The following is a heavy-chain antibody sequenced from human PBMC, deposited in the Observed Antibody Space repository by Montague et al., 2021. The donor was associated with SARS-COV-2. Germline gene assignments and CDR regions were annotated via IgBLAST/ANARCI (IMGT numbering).Heavy chain of an antibody. CDR3: ARDVVEAPGTFDY. J-gene: IGHJ4*02. D-gene: IGHD6-13*01. V-gene: IGHV4-4*07. CDR2: TSGRT. Sequence: TSGRTNYNPSLNSRVTMSEDTSKKQFSLRLSPVTAADTAVYYCARDVVEAPGTFDYWGQGTLVTFSS.